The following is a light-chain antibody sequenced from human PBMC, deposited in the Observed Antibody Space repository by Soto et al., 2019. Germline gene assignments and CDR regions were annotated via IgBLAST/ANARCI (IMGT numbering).Light chain of an antibody. CDR3: QSYESSLSAWV. CDR2: GSY. Sequence: QSVLTQPPSVSGAPGQRVTISCTGSSSNIGAGSDVHWYQQVPGTAPKPLVYGSYNRPSGVPDRFSGSKSGTSASLAITGLQAEDEADFYCQSYESSLSAWVFGTGTKVTVL. V-gene: IGLV1-40*01. CDR1: SSNIGAGSD. J-gene: IGLJ1*01.